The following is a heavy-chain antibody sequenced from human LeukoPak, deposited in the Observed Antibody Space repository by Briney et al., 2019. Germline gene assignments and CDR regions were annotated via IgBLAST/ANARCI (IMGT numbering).Heavy chain of an antibody. V-gene: IGHV1-2*02. CDR2: INPSSGGT. D-gene: IGHD6-13*01. CDR1: GYSFTSYY. Sequence: ASVKVSCKTSGYSFTSYYIHWVRQAPGQGLEWMGWINPSSGGTEYAQKFQGRVTMTGDTSISTAYMELSRLRSDDTAVYYCARDRGSSWYVDYWGQGTMVTVSS. CDR3: ARDRGSSWYVDY. J-gene: IGHJ4*02.